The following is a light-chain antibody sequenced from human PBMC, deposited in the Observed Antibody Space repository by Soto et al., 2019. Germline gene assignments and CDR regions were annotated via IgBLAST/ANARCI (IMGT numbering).Light chain of an antibody. CDR2: KAS. CDR3: QQSHSSPLS. Sequence: DIQMTQSPSTLSGSVGDRVTITCRASQTISSWLAWYQQKPGKAPKLLIYKASTLKSGVPSRFSGSGSGTEFALTISSLQPEDSAVYYCQQSHSSPLSFGGGTKVDIK. CDR1: QTISSW. V-gene: IGKV1-5*03. J-gene: IGKJ4*01.